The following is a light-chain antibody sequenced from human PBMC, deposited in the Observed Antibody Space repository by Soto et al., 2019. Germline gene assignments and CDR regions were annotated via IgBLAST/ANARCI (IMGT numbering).Light chain of an antibody. CDR3: QQYNSYPWA. V-gene: IGKV1-5*01. CDR2: DAS. J-gene: IGKJ1*01. CDR1: QSISDW. Sequence: GVRLTVTCRASQSISDWLAWYQQKPGKAPKLLIYDASYLESGVPSRFSGSGSGTEFTLTISSLQPDDLATYYCQQYNSYPWAFGQGTKVDI.